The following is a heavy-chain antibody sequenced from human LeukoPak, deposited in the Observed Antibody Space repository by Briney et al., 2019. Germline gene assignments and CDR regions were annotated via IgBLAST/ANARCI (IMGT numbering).Heavy chain of an antibody. J-gene: IGHJ6*02. CDR1: GGSISSSSYY. V-gene: IGHV4-39*07. CDR3: AREMATTHYYYGMDV. Sequence: SETLSLTCTVSGGSISSSSYYWGWIRQPPGKGLEWIGRIYTSGSTNYNPSLKSRVTISVDTSKNQFSLKLSSVTAADTAVYYCAREMATTHYYYGMDVWGQGTTVTVSS. D-gene: IGHD5-24*01. CDR2: IYTSGST.